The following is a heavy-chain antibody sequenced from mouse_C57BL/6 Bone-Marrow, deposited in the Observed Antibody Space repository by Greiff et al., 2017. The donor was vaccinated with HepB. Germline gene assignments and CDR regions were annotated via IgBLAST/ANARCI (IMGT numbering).Heavy chain of an antibody. CDR2: IDPSDSYT. CDR1: GYNFTSYW. V-gene: IGHV1-69*01. J-gene: IGHJ3*01. Sequence: QVQLQQPGAELVMPGASVKLSCKASGYNFTSYWMHWVKQRPGQGLEWIGEIDPSDSYTNYNQKFKGKSTLTEDKSSSTAYMQLSSLTSEDSAVYYSARWACWGQGTLVTVAA. CDR3: ARWAC.